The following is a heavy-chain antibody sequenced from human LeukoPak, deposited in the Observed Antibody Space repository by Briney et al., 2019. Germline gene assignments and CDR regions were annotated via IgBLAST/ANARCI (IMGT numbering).Heavy chain of an antibody. CDR1: GFTVSSIY. Sequence: GGSPRLSCAASGFTVSSIYMNWVRQAPGKGLEWVSVIYSGGTTYYADSVKGRFTISRDNSKNTLYLQMNRLRAEDTAVYYCARASTIGAAGLFDFWGQGTLVTVSS. D-gene: IGHD6-13*01. V-gene: IGHV3-53*01. CDR3: ARASTIGAAGLFDF. CDR2: IYSGGTT. J-gene: IGHJ4*02.